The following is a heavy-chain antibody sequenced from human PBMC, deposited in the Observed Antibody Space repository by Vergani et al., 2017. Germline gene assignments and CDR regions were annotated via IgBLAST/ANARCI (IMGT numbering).Heavy chain of an antibody. V-gene: IGHV4-34*01. CDR3: ARGRMGYGYYIGLGY. Sequence: QVQLQQWGAGLLKPSETLSLTCAVYGGSFSGYYWSWIRQPPGKGLEWIGEINHSGSNNYNPSLKSRVTISVDTSKNQFSLKLSSVTAADTAVYYCARGRMGYGYYIGLGYWGQGTLVTVSS. CDR1: GGSFSGYY. D-gene: IGHD4-17*01. J-gene: IGHJ4*02. CDR2: INHSGSN.